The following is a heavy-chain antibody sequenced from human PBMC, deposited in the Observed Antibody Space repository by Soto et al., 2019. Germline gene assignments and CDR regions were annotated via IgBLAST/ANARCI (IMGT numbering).Heavy chain of an antibody. J-gene: IGHJ5*02. CDR1: GGSISSGGYY. Sequence: PSETLSLTCTVSGGSISSGGYYWSWIRQHPGKGLEYIGYIYYSGSTYYNPSLKSRVTISVDTSKNQFSLKLSSVTAADTAVYYCARDRASSSAWFDPWGQGTLVNVS. V-gene: IGHV4-31*03. D-gene: IGHD6-6*01. CDR3: ARDRASSSAWFDP. CDR2: IYYSGST.